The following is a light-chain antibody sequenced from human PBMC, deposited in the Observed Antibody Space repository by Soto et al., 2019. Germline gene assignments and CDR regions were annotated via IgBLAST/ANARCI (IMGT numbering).Light chain of an antibody. V-gene: IGKV1-39*01. Sequence: DLQMTQSPSSLSACVGDRVTITCRASQSITTYLNWYRQKPGKAPKXMIYAASSLQSGVPSRFSGSGSGTDFTLTISSLQPEDVATYYCQQSYSTPITFGQGRRLEIK. CDR3: QQSYSTPIT. CDR2: AAS. J-gene: IGKJ5*01. CDR1: QSITTY.